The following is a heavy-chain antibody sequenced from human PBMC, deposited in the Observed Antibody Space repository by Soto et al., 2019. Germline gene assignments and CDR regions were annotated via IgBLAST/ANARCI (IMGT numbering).Heavy chain of an antibody. CDR3: ARVGGGMPYNWNYLFDY. J-gene: IGHJ4*02. CDR2: INAGNGNT. CDR1: GYTFTSYA. D-gene: IGHD1-7*01. V-gene: IGHV1-3*01. Sequence: ASVKVSCKASGYTFTSYAMHWVRQAPGQRLEWMGWINAGNGNTKYSQKFQGRVTITRDTSASTAYMELSGLRSEDTAVYYCARVGGGMPYNWNYLFDYWGQGTLVTVSS.